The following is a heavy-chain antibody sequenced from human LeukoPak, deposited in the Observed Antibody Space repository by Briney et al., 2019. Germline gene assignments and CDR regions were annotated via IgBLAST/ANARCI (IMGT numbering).Heavy chain of an antibody. CDR3: ASSVSSSWYFGYYYYGMDV. CDR1: GGTFISYA. Sequence: GASVKVSCKASGGTFISYAISWVRQAPGQGLEWMGGIIPIFGTANYAQKFQGRVTITADESTSTAYMELSSLRSEDTAVYYCASSVSSSWYFGYYYYGMDVWGQGTTVTVSS. CDR2: IIPIFGTA. D-gene: IGHD6-13*01. J-gene: IGHJ6*02. V-gene: IGHV1-69*13.